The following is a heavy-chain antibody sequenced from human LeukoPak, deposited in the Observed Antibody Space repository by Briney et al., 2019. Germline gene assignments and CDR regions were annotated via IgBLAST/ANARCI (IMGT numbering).Heavy chain of an antibody. V-gene: IGHV3-23*01. CDR2: IGPSGDNT. CDR1: GFTFSHYG. CDR3: GRDLNWGAFDI. J-gene: IGHJ3*02. D-gene: IGHD7-27*01. Sequence: GGSLRLSCVASGFTFSHYGMDWVRQAPGKGLEWVSGIGPSGDNTYYADSVKGRFTISRDNSRNTVLLQMNSLTAEDTAVYYCGRDLNWGAFDIRGQGAMVTVPS.